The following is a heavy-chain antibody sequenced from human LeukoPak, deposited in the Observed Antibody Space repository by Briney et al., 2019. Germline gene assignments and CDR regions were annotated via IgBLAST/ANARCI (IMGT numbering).Heavy chain of an antibody. Sequence: PGGSLRLSCAASGFTFSSYAMSWVRQAPGKGLEWVSAISGSGGSTYYADSVKGRFTISRDNSKNTLYLQMSSLRAEDTAVYFCARSAARLRYYYAMDVWGQGTTVTVCS. CDR2: ISGSGGST. CDR1: GFTFSSYA. D-gene: IGHD6-6*01. J-gene: IGHJ6*02. V-gene: IGHV3-23*01. CDR3: ARSAARLRYYYAMDV.